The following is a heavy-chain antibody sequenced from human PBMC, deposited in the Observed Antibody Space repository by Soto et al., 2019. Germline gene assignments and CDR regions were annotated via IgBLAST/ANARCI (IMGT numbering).Heavy chain of an antibody. D-gene: IGHD1-26*01. J-gene: IGHJ6*02. V-gene: IGHV3-73*02. CDR1: GFTFSVSA. CDR3: ARLAEWEYYDGMDV. CDR2: IRSKADNYAT. Sequence: EVQLVESGGGLVQPGGSLKLSCAVSGFTFSVSAIHWVRQASGKGQEWVGRIRSKADNYATAYGASVKGRFSISRVDSKNTAYLQMSSLNTEDTAVYYCARLAEWEYYDGMDVWGQGTTVTVSS.